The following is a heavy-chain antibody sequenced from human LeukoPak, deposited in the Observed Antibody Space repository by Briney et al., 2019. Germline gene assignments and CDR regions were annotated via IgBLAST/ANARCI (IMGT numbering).Heavy chain of an antibody. V-gene: IGHV3-74*01. CDR1: GFTFSSYW. Sequence: GGSLRLSCTASGFTFSSYWMHWVRQAPGKGLVCVSRINSDGSNTKYADSVKGRFTISRDIAKNTLYLQMNSLRAEDTAVYFCARARGTPRNPLDSWGQGTVVTASS. J-gene: IGHJ3*01. CDR2: INSDGSNT. CDR3: ARARGTPRNPLDS. D-gene: IGHD1-1*01.